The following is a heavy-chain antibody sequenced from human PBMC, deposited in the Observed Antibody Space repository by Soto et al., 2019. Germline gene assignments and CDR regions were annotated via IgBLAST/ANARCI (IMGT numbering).Heavy chain of an antibody. D-gene: IGHD6-13*01. V-gene: IGHV4-59*08. Sequence: SETLSLTCTVSGGSISGYYWSWIRQPPGEGLQWIAYISYSGTTNYNPSLKSRLTILADTSKNQLSLRLSSVTAADTAVYYYARHNSYSPHDYWGRGTLVTVSS. CDR1: GGSISGYY. J-gene: IGHJ4*02. CDR2: ISYSGTT. CDR3: ARHNSYSPHDY.